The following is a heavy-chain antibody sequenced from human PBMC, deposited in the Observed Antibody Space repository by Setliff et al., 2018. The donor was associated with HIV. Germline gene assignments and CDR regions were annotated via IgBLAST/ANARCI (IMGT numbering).Heavy chain of an antibody. CDR3: AKRTFGSGRFDP. CDR1: GDSISSGSYY. Sequence: SETLSLTCSVSGDSISSGSYYWSWIRLPAGKGLEWIGQIHTTGCTNYNPSLKSRVTIPIDTSKNQFSLKLNSVTATDTAVYYCAKRTFGSGRFDPWGQGTLVTVSS. D-gene: IGHD3-16*01. V-gene: IGHV4-61*09. J-gene: IGHJ5*02. CDR2: IHTTGCT.